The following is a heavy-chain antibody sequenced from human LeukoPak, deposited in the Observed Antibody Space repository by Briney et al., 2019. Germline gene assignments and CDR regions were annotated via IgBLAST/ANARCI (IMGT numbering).Heavy chain of an antibody. Sequence: SETLSLTCAVSGGSISSSNWWSWVRQPPGKGLEWIGEIYHSGSTNYNPSLKSRVTISVDKSKNQFSLKLSSVTAADTAVYYCARDLYYYGSGSYHYFDYWGQGTLVTVSS. D-gene: IGHD3-10*01. CDR2: IYHSGST. J-gene: IGHJ4*02. V-gene: IGHV4-4*02. CDR3: ARDLYYYGSGSYHYFDY. CDR1: GGSISSSNW.